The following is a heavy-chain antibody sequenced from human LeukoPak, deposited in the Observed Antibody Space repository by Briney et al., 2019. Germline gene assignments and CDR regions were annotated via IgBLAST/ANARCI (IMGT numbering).Heavy chain of an antibody. CDR2: INGGGTST. CDR1: GFDFSSYT. CDR3: AKKTSYCDGDCYPYYFDH. D-gene: IGHD2-21*02. J-gene: IGHJ4*02. Sequence: GGSLRLSCAACGFDFSSYTLGWVRQAPGKGLEWVSAINGGGTSTFYADSVRGRFTISRDNSRSTLYLQMSSLRAEDTAVYYCAKKTSYCDGDCYPYYFDHWGQGTLVTVSS. V-gene: IGHV3-23*01.